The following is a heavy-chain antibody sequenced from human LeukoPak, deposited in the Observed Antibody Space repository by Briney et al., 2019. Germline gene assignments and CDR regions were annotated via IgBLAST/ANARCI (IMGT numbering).Heavy chain of an antibody. J-gene: IGHJ4*02. V-gene: IGHV4-59*01. CDR1: GCSISGYY. Sequence: SETLSLTCSVSGCSISGYYWSWIRQPPGKGLEWIGYIYYSGSTNSNPSLESRLNISADTSKNQFSLKLNSVTAADTAVYYSARGNGWYFYWGQGALVTVSS. CDR2: IYYSGST. D-gene: IGHD6-19*01. CDR3: ARGNGWYFY.